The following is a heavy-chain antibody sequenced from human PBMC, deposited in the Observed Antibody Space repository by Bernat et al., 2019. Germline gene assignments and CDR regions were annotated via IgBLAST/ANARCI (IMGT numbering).Heavy chain of an antibody. CDR1: GYTFTSYA. D-gene: IGHD2-15*01. J-gene: IGHJ5*02. Sequence: QVQLVQSVAEVKKPGASVKVSCKASGYTFTSYAMHWVRQAPGQRLEWMGWINAGNGNTKYSQKFQGRVTITRDTSASTAYMELSSLRSEDTDVYYCAIGIHGGHNWFDPWGQGTLVTVSS. CDR2: INAGNGNT. V-gene: IGHV1-3*01. CDR3: AIGIHGGHNWFDP.